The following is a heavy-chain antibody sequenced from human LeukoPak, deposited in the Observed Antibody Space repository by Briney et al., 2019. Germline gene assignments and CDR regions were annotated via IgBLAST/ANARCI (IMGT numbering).Heavy chain of an antibody. CDR1: GFTFSSYG. V-gene: IGHV3-30*02. CDR3: ARDYEGMVGYDY. CDR2: IRYDGSNK. J-gene: IGHJ4*02. D-gene: IGHD3-10*02. Sequence: GGSLRLSCAASGFTFSSYGMHWVRQAPGKGLEWVAFIRYDGSNKYYADSVKGRFTISRDNSKNTLYLQMNSLRAEDTAVYYCARDYEGMVGYDYWGQGTLVTVSS.